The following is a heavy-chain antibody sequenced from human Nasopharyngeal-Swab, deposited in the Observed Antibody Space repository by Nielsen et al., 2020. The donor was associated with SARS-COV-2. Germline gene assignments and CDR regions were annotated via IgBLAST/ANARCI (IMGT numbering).Heavy chain of an antibody. CDR3: ARSAGWGHSGYDWGGDY. CDR2: IYPGDSDT. D-gene: IGHD5-12*01. V-gene: IGHV5-51*01. J-gene: IGHJ4*02. CDR1: GYNFTSYW. Sequence: GESLKISCQGSGYNFTSYWIGWVRQVPGKGLEWMGIIYPGDSDTRYSPSFQGQVTISADKSISTAYLQWSSLKASDTAMYYFARSAGWGHSGYDWGGDYWGQGTLVTVSS.